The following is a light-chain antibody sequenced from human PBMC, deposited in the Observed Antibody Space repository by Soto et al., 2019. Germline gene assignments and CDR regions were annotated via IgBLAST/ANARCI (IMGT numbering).Light chain of an antibody. CDR2: AAS. V-gene: IGKV3-15*01. J-gene: IGKJ1*01. CDR3: PQYHKWAWT. Sequence: EIIMTQSPTTLSVTPGDRATLSCRASQSVSINLAWYQQKPGQVPRLLIYAASTRATGIPARFSGRGSETESTLTISSLQSEDFAVYYCPQYHKWAWTSGQGTKVDI. CDR1: QSVSIN.